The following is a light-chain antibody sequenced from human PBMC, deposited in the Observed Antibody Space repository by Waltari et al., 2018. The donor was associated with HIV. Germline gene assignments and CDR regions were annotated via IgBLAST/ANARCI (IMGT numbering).Light chain of an antibody. CDR2: KAS. J-gene: IGKJ1*01. V-gene: IGKV1-5*03. CDR1: QSINSL. CDR3: QQYNRYSWT. Sequence: DIQMTQSPSTLSASVGDRVTITCRASQSINSLLAWYQQKPGAAPKLLIYKASNLESGVPSRFSGSGFGTEFTLTISSLQPDDFATYYCQQYNRYSWTFGQGTKVDIK.